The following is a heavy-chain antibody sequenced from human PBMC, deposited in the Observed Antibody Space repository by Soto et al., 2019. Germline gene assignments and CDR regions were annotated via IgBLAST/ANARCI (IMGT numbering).Heavy chain of an antibody. V-gene: IGHV3-23*01. CDR1: GFTFSSYA. CDR3: AKGNGLCTNGVCYNWFDP. J-gene: IGHJ5*02. Sequence: GGSLRLSCAASGFTFSSYAMSWVRQAPGKGLEWVSAISGSGGSTYYADSVKGRFTISRDNSKNTLYLQMNSLRAEDTAVYYCAKGNGLCTNGVCYNWFDPWGQGTLVTVSS. D-gene: IGHD2-8*01. CDR2: ISGSGGST.